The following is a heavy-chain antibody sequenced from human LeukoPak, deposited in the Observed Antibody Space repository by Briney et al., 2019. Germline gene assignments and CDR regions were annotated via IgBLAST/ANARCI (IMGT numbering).Heavy chain of an antibody. V-gene: IGHV3-33*01. CDR3: AREGIAAAGTFDY. CDR2: IWCDGSNK. CDR1: GFTFSSYG. J-gene: IGHJ4*02. Sequence: PGGSLRLSCAASGFTFSSYGMHWVRQAPGKGLEWVAVIWCDGSNKYYADSVKGRFTISRDNSKNTLYLQMNSLRAEDTAVYYCAREGIAAAGTFDYWGQGTLVTVSS. D-gene: IGHD6-13*01.